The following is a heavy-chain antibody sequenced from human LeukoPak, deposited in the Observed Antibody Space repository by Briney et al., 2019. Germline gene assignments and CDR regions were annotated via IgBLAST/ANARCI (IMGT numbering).Heavy chain of an antibody. D-gene: IGHD1-26*01. CDR2: IWYDGSKK. V-gene: IGHV3-33*01. CDR1: GFTFSSYG. J-gene: IGHJ5*02. Sequence: PGGSLRVSCAASGFTFSSYGMHWVRQAPGKGLEWVAVIWYDGSKKYYADSVKGRFTISRDNSKNTLYLQMNSLRVEDTAVYYCARDLTSGGFDPWGQGTLVTVSS. CDR3: ARDLTSGGFDP.